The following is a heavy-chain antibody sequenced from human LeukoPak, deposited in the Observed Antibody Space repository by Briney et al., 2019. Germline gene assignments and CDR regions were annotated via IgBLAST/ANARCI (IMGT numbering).Heavy chain of an antibody. CDR1: GYTFTSYW. Sequence: GESLKISCKGSGYTFTSYWIGWVRQMPGKGLEWMGIIYPSDSATRYSPSFQGQVTISADRSISTAYLQWSSLKASDTAMYFCARRAGYNYDYDCFDIWGLGTVVTVSS. CDR2: IYPSDSAT. D-gene: IGHD5-18*01. J-gene: IGHJ3*02. CDR3: ARRAGYNYDYDCFDI. V-gene: IGHV5-51*01.